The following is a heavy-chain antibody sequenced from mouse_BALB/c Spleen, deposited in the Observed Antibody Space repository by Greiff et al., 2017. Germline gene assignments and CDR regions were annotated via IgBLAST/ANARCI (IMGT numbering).Heavy chain of an antibody. J-gene: IGHJ3*01. V-gene: IGHV5-6-5*01. CDR2: ISSGGST. CDR1: GFTFSSYA. CDR3: ARGGGSAFAY. Sequence: EVHLVESGGGLVKPGGSLKLSCAASGFTFSSYAMSWVRQTPEKRLEWVASISSGGSTYYPDSVKGRFTISRDNARNILYLQMSSLRSEDTAMYYCARGGGSAFAYWGQGTLVTVSA.